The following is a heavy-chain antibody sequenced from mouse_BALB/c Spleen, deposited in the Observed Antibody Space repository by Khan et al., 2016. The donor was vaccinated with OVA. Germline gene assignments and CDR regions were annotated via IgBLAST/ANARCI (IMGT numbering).Heavy chain of an antibody. J-gene: IGHJ3*01. Sequence: QIQLVQSGAELAKPGASVKMSCKASGYTFTSYWMHWVKQRPGQGLEWIGYINPITGYTDYNQRFKDKATFTADKYSSTAYMQRSSLTSEASAVYYCARAGVYDGDYAWFAYWGQGTLVTVSS. CDR1: GYTFTSYW. CDR2: INPITGYT. CDR3: ARAGVYDGDYAWFAY. D-gene: IGHD2-3*01. V-gene: IGHV1-7*01.